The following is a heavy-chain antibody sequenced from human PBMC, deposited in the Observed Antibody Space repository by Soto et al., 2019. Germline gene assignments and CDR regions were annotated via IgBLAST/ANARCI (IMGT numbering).Heavy chain of an antibody. J-gene: IGHJ4*02. D-gene: IGHD3-16*01. CDR2: VHGGGST. CDR3: AVRLTTAARIEY. CDR1: GFTVSNNH. V-gene: IGHV3-53*01. Sequence: VQLVESGGGLIQPGGSLRLSCAASGFTVSNNHMTWVRQAAGKGLELVSFVHGGGSTSYADSVKGRFTISRDNSKNTLYLQMDSLRAEDTAIYSCAVRLTTAARIEYWGRGTLVTVSS.